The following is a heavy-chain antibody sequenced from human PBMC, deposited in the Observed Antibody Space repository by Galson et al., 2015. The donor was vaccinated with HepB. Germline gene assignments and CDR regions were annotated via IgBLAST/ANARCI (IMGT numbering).Heavy chain of an antibody. CDR3: ATDGSSGYDHDAFDI. D-gene: IGHD5-12*01. CDR2: VDPEDGET. J-gene: IGHJ3*02. V-gene: IGHV1-69-2*01. CDR1: GYTFTDYY. Sequence: VKVSCKVSGYTFTDYYMHWVQQAPGKGLEWMGLVDPEDGETIYAEKFQGRVTITADTSTDTAYMELSSLRSEDTAVYYCATDGSSGYDHDAFDIWGQGTMVTVSS.